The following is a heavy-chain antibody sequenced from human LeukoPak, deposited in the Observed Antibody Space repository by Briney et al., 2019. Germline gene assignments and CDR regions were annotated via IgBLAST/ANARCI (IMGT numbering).Heavy chain of an antibody. Sequence: GGSLRLSCAASGFTVSSNYMSWVRQAPGKGLEWVSVIYSGGSTYYADSVKGRFTISRDNSKNTLYLQMNSLRAEDTAVYYCARVSSDYYDSSGYYLGDWGQGTLVTVSS. D-gene: IGHD3-22*01. CDR1: GFTVSSNY. CDR2: IYSGGST. V-gene: IGHV3-53*01. CDR3: ARVSSDYYDSSGYYLGD. J-gene: IGHJ4*02.